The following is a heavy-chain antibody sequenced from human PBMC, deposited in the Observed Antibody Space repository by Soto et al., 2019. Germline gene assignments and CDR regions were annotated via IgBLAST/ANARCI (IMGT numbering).Heavy chain of an antibody. D-gene: IGHD2-21*01. J-gene: IGHJ4*02. CDR2: IYYSGST. CDR3: ARLWGWYFDY. V-gene: IGHV4-59*01. CDR1: GGSISSYY. Sequence: QVQLQESGPGLVKPSETLSLTCTVSGGSISSYYWSWIRQPPGKGLEWIGYIYYSGSTNCNPSLNSRVTRSVDTSKNQFSLKLSSVTAADTAVYYCARLWGWYFDYWGQGTLVTVSS.